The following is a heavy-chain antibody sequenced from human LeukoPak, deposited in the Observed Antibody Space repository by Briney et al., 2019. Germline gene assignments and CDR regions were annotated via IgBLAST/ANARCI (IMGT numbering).Heavy chain of an antibody. V-gene: IGHV4-34*01. CDR1: GGSFSGYY. CDR3: ARRKPYYVWGSYRPWFDP. Sequence: PSETLSLTCAVYGGSFSGYYWSWVGQPPGKGMEWVGEINHSGSSNYNPSLKSRVTISVDTYKKQFSLKLSSVTAADTAVYYCARRKPYYVWGSYRPWFDPWGQGTLVTVSS. J-gene: IGHJ5*02. CDR2: INHSGSS. D-gene: IGHD3-16*02.